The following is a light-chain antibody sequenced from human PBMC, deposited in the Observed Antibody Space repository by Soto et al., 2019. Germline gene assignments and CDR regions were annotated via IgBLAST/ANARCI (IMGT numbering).Light chain of an antibody. Sequence: DIQMTQSPGTLCAPVGHRVTITCRASQTINSWLAWYQQKPGKAPKLLIYDASNLESGVPSRFGGSGSGTEFTLTISSLQPDDFATYYCQQYSTYYSFGQGTKVDI. CDR1: QTINSW. CDR2: DAS. J-gene: IGKJ2*03. V-gene: IGKV1-5*01. CDR3: QQYSTYYS.